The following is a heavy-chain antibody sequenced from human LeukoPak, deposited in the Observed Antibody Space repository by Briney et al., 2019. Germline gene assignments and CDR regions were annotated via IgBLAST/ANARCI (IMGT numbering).Heavy chain of an antibody. V-gene: IGHV4-34*01. CDR1: GISFSNYA. CDR3: ARGGRGSVVPAARPIYFDY. CDR2: INHSGST. Sequence: GSLRLSCAASGISFSNYAMTWVRQPPGKGLEWIGEINHSGSTNYNPSLKSRVTISVDTSKNQFSLKLSSVTAADTAVYYCARGGRGSVVPAARPIYFDYWGQGTLVTVSS. J-gene: IGHJ4*02. D-gene: IGHD2-2*02.